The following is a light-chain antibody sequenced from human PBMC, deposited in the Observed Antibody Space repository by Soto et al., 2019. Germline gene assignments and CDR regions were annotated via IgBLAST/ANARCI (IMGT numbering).Light chain of an antibody. V-gene: IGLV1-47*01. CDR3: AAWGNSLSGVV. Sequence: QAVVTQPPSASGTPGQRVTISCSGSSSDIGNNYVYWYQQFPGTAPKLLISRNNQRPSGVPDRFSGSKSDTSASLAISGLRSEDEADYYCAAWGNSLSGVVFGGGTKLTVL. J-gene: IGLJ2*01. CDR1: SSDIGNNY. CDR2: RNN.